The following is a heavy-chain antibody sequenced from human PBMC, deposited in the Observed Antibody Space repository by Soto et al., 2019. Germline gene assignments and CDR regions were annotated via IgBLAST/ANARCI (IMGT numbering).Heavy chain of an antibody. V-gene: IGHV4-39*01. Sequence: SETLSLTCPVSGGSISSSSYYWGWIRQPPGKGLEWIGSIYYSGSTYYNPSLKSRVTISVDTSKNQFSLKLSSVTAADTAVYYCARSRYCSGGSCYWFDPWGQGTLVTVSS. CDR2: IYYSGST. D-gene: IGHD2-15*01. CDR3: ARSRYCSGGSCYWFDP. J-gene: IGHJ5*02. CDR1: GGSISSSSYY.